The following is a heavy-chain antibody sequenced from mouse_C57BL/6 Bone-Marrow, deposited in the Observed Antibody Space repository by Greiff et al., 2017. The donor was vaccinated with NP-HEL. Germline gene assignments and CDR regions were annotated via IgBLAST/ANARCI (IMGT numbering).Heavy chain of an antibody. Sequence: DVMLVESGGGLVQPGGSLKLSCAASGFTFSDYYMYWVRQTPEKRLEWVAYISNGGGSTYYPDTVKGRFTISRDNAKNTLYLQMSRLKSEDTAMYYCARPHGSSYAMDYWGQGTSVTVSS. D-gene: IGHD1-1*01. J-gene: IGHJ4*01. CDR2: ISNGGGST. V-gene: IGHV5-12*01. CDR1: GFTFSDYY. CDR3: ARPHGSSYAMDY.